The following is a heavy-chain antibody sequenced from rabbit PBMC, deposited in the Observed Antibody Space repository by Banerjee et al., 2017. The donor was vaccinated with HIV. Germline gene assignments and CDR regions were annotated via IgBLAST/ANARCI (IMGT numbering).Heavy chain of an antibody. CDR3: ARGDGTYAYAFKL. CDR1: GMDFSSYYY. D-gene: IGHD6-1*01. CDR2: IYTSSGRT. J-gene: IGHJ4*01. V-gene: IGHV1S45*01. Sequence: QEQLVESGGGLLQPGASLTLTCKASGMDFSSYYYMCWVRQAPGKGLELSACIYTSSGRTWYESLAKGRFTISKTSSTTVTLQMTSLAAAVTATYFCARGDGTYAYAFKLWGQGPLVTVS.